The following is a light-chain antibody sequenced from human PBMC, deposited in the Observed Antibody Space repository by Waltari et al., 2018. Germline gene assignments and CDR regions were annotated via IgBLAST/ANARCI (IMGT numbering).Light chain of an antibody. CDR3: CSYAGTSIYV. Sequence: SITLSCTGSRIDVESYNLVSWYQQNPGKAPKLIIYEVNKRPSGVSYRFSGSKSGNTASLTISGLQADDEADYYCCSYAGTSIYVFGTGTKVTV. J-gene: IGLJ1*01. CDR2: EVN. CDR1: RIDVESYNL. V-gene: IGLV2-23*02.